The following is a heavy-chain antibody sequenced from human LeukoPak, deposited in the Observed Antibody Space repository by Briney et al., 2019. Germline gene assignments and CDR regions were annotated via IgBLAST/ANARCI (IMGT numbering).Heavy chain of an antibody. D-gene: IGHD3-9*01. CDR1: GFTFSSYA. CDR2: ISGSGGST. V-gene: IGHV3-23*01. J-gene: IGHJ4*02. CDR3: AKRGGYYDILTGYYHPDY. Sequence: PGGSLRLSCAASGFTFSSYAMSWVRQAPGKGLEWVSSISGSGGSTYYADSVKGRFSISRDNSKNTLYLQMNSLRAEDTAVYYCAKRGGYYDILTGYYHPDYWGQGTLVTVSS.